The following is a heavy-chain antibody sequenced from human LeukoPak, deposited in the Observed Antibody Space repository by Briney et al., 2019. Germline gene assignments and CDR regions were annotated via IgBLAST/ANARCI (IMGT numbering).Heavy chain of an antibody. CDR1: GFTISSYS. CDR2: ISSSSSYI. Sequence: GGSLRLSCAASGFTISSYSMNWVRQAPGKGLEWVSSISSSSSYIYYADSVKGRFTISRDNAKNSLYLQMNSLRAEDTAVYYCARAVIAAEHADYWGQGTLVTVSS. CDR3: ARAVIAAEHADY. J-gene: IGHJ4*02. V-gene: IGHV3-21*01. D-gene: IGHD6-13*01.